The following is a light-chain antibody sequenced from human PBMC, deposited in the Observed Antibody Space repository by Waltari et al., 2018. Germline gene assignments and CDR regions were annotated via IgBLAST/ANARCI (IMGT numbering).Light chain of an antibody. V-gene: IGLV1-40*01. Sequence: QSVLTQPPSVSGAPGQRFPIPCSGNSSNIGSGYDVTWYHQLPTTAPKLLIYGTSVRPSGVPNRFSHAMSGASASLAITGLQADEEGHYYCQSYDSSLDSVVFGGGTKLTVL. CDR1: SSNIGSGYD. J-gene: IGLJ2*01. CDR2: GTS. CDR3: QSYDSSLDSVV.